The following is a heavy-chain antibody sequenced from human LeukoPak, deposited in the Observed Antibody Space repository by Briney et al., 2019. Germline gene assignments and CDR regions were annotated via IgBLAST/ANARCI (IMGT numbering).Heavy chain of an antibody. CDR1: GFTFSSYA. V-gene: IGHV3-30*01. CDR2: ISYDGSNK. J-gene: IGHJ3*02. Sequence: GRSLRLSCAASGFTFSSYAMHWVRQAPGKGLEWVAVISYDGSNKYYADSVKGRFTISRDNSKNTLYLQMNSLRAEDTAVYYCARQFRAAAFAPDDDAFDIWGQGTMVTVSS. D-gene: IGHD2-2*01. CDR3: ARQFRAAAFAPDDDAFDI.